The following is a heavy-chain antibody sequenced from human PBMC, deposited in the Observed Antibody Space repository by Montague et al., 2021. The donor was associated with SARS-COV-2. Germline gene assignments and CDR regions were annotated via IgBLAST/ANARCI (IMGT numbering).Heavy chain of an antibody. Sequence: SLRLSCAASGFTFSNSAMNWVRQAPGKGLEWVSGSSGSDGGTHYADSVKGRFTISRDNSKNVQYLQMNSPRAEDTALYYCAKDSYYYGLGYGMDVWGQGTTVTVSS. CDR2: SSGSDGGT. J-gene: IGHJ6*02. V-gene: IGHV3-23*01. CDR1: GFTFSNSA. CDR3: AKDSYYYGLGYGMDV. D-gene: IGHD3-10*01.